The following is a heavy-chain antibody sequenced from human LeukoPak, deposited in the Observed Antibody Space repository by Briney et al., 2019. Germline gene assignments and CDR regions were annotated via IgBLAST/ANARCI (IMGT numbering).Heavy chain of an antibody. Sequence: GGSLRLSCAASGFTFSSYAMSWVRQAPGKGLEWVSAISGSGGSTYYADSVKGRFTISRDNSKNTLYLQMNSLRAEDTAVYYCAKEFGVRYYDSSGYTDDYWGQGTLVTVSS. V-gene: IGHV3-23*01. CDR1: GFTFSSYA. J-gene: IGHJ4*02. CDR2: ISGSGGST. D-gene: IGHD3-22*01. CDR3: AKEFGVRYYDSSGYTDDY.